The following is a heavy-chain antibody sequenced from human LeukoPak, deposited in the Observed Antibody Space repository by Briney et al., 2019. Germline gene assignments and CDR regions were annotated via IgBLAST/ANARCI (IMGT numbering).Heavy chain of an antibody. CDR1: GFSFSSHG. J-gene: IGHJ4*02. V-gene: IGHV3-49*04. Sequence: GGTLRLSCAASGFSFSSHGMSWVRQAPGKGLEWVGFIRSKAYGGTREYAASVKGRFTISRDDSKSIAYLQMNSLKTEDTAVYYCTRYARLGELSLFHFDYWGQGTLVTVSS. CDR2: IRSKAYGGTR. CDR3: TRYARLGELSLFHFDY. D-gene: IGHD3-16*02.